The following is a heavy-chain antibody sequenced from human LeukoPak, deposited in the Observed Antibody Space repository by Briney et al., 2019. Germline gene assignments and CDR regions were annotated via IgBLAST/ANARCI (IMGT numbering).Heavy chain of an antibody. D-gene: IGHD1-1*01. CDR2: IYYSGNT. CDR3: ARGRRTYNWNDSVYYFDY. V-gene: IGHV4-59*12. CDR1: GGSISSYY. Sequence: TSETLSLTCTVSGGSISSYYWSWIRQPPGKGLEWIGYIYYSGNTNYNPSLKSRVTISADTSKNQFSLKLSSVTAADTAVYYCARGRRTYNWNDSVYYFDYWGQGTLVTVSS. J-gene: IGHJ4*02.